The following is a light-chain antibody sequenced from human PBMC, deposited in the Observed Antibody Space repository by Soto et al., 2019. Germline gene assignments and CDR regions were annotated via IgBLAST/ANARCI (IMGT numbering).Light chain of an antibody. J-gene: IGLJ1*01. V-gene: IGLV2-14*01. Sequence: ALAQPRSVSGSPGQSVTISCTGTSSDVGVYNYVSWYQQHPGRAPKLMIYEVSNRPSGVSNRFSGSKSGTTASLTISGLQTEDEAEYYCTSYTSSSTYVFGTGTKVTVL. CDR1: SSDVGVYNY. CDR3: TSYTSSSTYV. CDR2: EVS.